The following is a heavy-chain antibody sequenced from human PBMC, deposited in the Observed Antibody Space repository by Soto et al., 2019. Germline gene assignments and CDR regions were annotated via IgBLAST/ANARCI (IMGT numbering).Heavy chain of an antibody. V-gene: IGHV3-21*06. CDR1: GFSFNTYN. D-gene: IGHD1-26*01. CDR3: VRQDGLAVATSAFDY. J-gene: IGHJ4*02. CDR2: INGRGNYI. Sequence: GGSLRLSCAASGFSFNTYNMNWVRQAPEQGLEWISSINGRGNYIYYADSVKGRFTISRDNAKNSLYLQMNSLRVEDTAIYDRVRQDGLAVATSAFDYWGQGTPVTVSS.